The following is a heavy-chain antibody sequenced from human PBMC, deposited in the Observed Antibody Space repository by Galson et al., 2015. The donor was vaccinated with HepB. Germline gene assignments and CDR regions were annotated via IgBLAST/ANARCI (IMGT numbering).Heavy chain of an antibody. V-gene: IGHV2-5*02. CDR3: AHSGETMATTRFDY. Sequence: PALVKPTQTLTLTCTFSGFSLSTSGVGVGWIRQPPGKALEWLALIYWDDDKRYSPSLRSRLTITKDTSKNQVVLTMTNMDPVDTATYYCAHSGETMATTRFDYWGQGTLVTVSS. J-gene: IGHJ4*02. CDR1: GFSLSTSGVG. CDR2: IYWDDDK. D-gene: IGHD5-24*01.